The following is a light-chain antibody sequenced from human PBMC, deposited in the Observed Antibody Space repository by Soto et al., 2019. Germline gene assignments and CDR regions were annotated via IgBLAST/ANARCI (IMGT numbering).Light chain of an antibody. CDR2: DAS. CDR1: QSVGNS. V-gene: IGKV3-11*01. Sequence: EIVLTQSPDTLSLSPGERATLSCRVSQSVGNSVAWYQQKPGQAPRLLIYDASKRATGIPARFNGSGSGTEFTLSISSLEPEDFAAYSCQQRRKWPLTFGGGTNVEIK. J-gene: IGKJ4*01. CDR3: QQRRKWPLT.